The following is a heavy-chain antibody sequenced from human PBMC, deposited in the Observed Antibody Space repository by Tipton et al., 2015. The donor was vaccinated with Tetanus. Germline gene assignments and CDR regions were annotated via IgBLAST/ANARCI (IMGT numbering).Heavy chain of an antibody. J-gene: IGHJ5*02. V-gene: IGHV4-59*04. CDR3: ATQTDNWFDP. Sequence: GLVKPSETLSLTCGVFGDYLSDYYWAWIRQPPGKGLEWIGNVYYNGNTYYNASLESRVTISIDRSRNQFSLKVTSVTAADTAVYYCATQTDNWFDPWGQGILVTVSS. CDR2: VYYNGNT. CDR1: GDYLSDYY.